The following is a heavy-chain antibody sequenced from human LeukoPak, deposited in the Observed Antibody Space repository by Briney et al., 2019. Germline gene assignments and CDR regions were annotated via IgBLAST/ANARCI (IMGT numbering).Heavy chain of an antibody. J-gene: IGHJ3*02. Sequence: GASVKVSCKASGYTFTSYGINWVRQAPGQGLEWMGWIRPNNGDTHYAQRLQDRVTMTTDTSTSTAYMELRSLRSDDTAVYYCARVGGYDFWSGTDAFDIWGQGTMVTVSS. D-gene: IGHD3-3*01. CDR1: GYTFTSYG. CDR3: ARVGGYDFWSGTDAFDI. V-gene: IGHV1-18*01. CDR2: IRPNNGDT.